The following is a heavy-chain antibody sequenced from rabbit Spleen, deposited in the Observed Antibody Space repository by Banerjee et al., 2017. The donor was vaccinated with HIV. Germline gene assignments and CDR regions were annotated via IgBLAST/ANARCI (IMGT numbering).Heavy chain of an antibody. V-gene: IGHV1S45*01. CDR3: ARDTGSSFSSYGMDL. CDR2: GHSGRSGFT. Sequence: QAQLAESGGGVVQTEGTLTVTFTTSGFAFGLGCDNSWDPQAPGKGLEWIECGHSGRSGFTYFASWARGRFTISKTSSTTVTLQMTSLTAADTATYFCARDTGSSFSSYGMDLWGQGTLVTVS. J-gene: IGHJ6*01. D-gene: IGHD8-1*01. CDR1: GFAFGLGCD.